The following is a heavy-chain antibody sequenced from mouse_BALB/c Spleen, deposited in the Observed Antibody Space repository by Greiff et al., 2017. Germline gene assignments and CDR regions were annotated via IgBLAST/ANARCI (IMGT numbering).Heavy chain of an antibody. CDR3: TRQGGSKWEY. J-gene: IGHJ2*01. D-gene: IGHD1-1*01. CDR2: IDPETGGT. CDR1: GYTFTDYE. V-gene: IGHV1-15*01. Sequence: QVQLKQSGAELVRPGASVTLSCKASGYTFTDYEMHWVKQTPVHGLEWIGAIDPETGGTAYNQKFKGKATLTADKSSSTAYMELRSLTSEDSAVYYCTRQGGSKWEYWGQGTTLPVAS.